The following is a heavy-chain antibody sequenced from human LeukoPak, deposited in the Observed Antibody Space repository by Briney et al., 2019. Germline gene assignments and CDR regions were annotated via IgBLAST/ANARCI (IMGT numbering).Heavy chain of an antibody. CDR3: ARGSGNAWFDP. D-gene: IGHD1-1*01. V-gene: IGHV4-30-2*01. CDR1: GGSISSGGYS. Sequence: SQTLSLTCAVSGGSISSGGYSWSWIRQPPGKGLEWIGYIYHSGSTHYNPSLKSRVTISVDRSKNQFSLKLSSVTAADTAVYYCARGSGNAWFDPWGQGTLVTVSS. J-gene: IGHJ5*02. CDR2: IYHSGST.